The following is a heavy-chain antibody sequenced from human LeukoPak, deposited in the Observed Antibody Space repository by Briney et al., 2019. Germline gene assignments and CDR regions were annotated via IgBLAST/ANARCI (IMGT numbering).Heavy chain of an antibody. CDR1: GYSISSGYY. J-gene: IGHJ5*02. CDR3: ARLGGGCSSTSCYGWFDP. CDR2: IYHSGST. V-gene: IGHV4-38-2*01. Sequence: SETLSLTCAVSGYSISSGYYCGWIRQPPGKGLEWIGSIYHSGSTYYNPSLKSRVTISVDTSKNQFSLKLSSVTAADTAVYYCARLGGGCSSTSCYGWFDPWGQGTLVTVSS. D-gene: IGHD2-2*01.